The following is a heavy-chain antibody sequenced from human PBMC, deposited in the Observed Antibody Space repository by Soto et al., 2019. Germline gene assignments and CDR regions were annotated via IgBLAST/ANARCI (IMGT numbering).Heavy chain of an antibody. CDR3: ATDRPYYYDSSGSQTFDY. Sequence: SVKVSCKASGFTFTSSAVQWVRQARGQRLEWIGWIVVGSGNTNYAQKFQERVTITRDMSTSTAYMELSSLRSEDTAVYYCATDRPYYYDSSGSQTFDYWGQGTLVTVSS. J-gene: IGHJ4*02. V-gene: IGHV1-58*01. CDR1: GFTFTSSA. D-gene: IGHD3-22*01. CDR2: IVVGSGNT.